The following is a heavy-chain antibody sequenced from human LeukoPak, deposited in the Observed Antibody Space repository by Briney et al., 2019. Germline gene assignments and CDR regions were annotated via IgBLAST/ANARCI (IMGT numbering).Heavy chain of an antibody. CDR3: ARDRVRSPSIAAY. V-gene: IGHV1-2*02. D-gene: IGHD6-6*01. Sequence: ASVKVSCQASGYTFTDYYMHWVRQAPGQGLEWMGWINPNSGGTNYAQKFQGRVTMTRDTSISTAYMELSRLRSDDTAVYYCARDRVRSPSIAAYWGQGTLVTVSS. J-gene: IGHJ4*02. CDR2: INPNSGGT. CDR1: GYTFTDYY.